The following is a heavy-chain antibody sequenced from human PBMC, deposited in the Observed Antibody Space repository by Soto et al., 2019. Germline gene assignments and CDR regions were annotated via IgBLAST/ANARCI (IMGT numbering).Heavy chain of an antibody. Sequence: GGSLRLSCAASGFTFSSYSMNWVRQAPGKGLEWVSYISSSSSTIYYADSVKGRFTISRDNAKNSLYLQMNSLRDEDTAVYYCAREPYYYDSSGYGLSFGPPDYWGQGTLVTVSS. D-gene: IGHD3-22*01. V-gene: IGHV3-48*02. CDR3: AREPYYYDSSGYGLSFGPPDY. CDR2: ISSSSSTI. J-gene: IGHJ4*02. CDR1: GFTFSSYS.